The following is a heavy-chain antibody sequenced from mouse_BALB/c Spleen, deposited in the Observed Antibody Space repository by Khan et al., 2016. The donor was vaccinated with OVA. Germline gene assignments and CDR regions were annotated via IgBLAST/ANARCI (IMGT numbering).Heavy chain of an antibody. CDR3: ARSLGLYAMDY. Sequence: EVQLVESGGGLVQPGGSRKLSRAASGFTLSSFGMHWVRQAPEKGLEWVAYISSGSSTIYYADTVKGRFTISRDNPKNTLFLQMTSLRSEDTAMYYCARSLGLYAMDYWGQGTSVTVSS. CDR1: GFTLSSFG. J-gene: IGHJ4*01. V-gene: IGHV5-17*02. CDR2: ISSGSSTI.